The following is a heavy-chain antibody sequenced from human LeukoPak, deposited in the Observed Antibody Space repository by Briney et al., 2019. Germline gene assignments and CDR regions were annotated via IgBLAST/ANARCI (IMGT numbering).Heavy chain of an antibody. J-gene: IGHJ4*02. Sequence: KSSETLSLTCTVSGASITTYYWSWIRQPPGKGLEYIGQIHSSGSANYNPSLKSRVAMSLDASKNQFSLTVSSVTAADTAVYYCAKFLPTHIVVANYYFDYWGQGTLVTVSS. D-gene: IGHD2-21*01. CDR1: GASITTYY. V-gene: IGHV4-59*01. CDR3: AKFLPTHIVVANYYFDY. CDR2: IHSSGSA.